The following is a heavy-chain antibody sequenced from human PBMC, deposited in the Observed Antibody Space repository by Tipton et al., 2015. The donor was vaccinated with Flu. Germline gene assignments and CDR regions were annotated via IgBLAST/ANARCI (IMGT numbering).Heavy chain of an antibody. D-gene: IGHD3-10*01. CDR2: IYYSGST. CDR3: ARDTGGYYGSGSYYPPYYFDY. J-gene: IGHJ4*02. V-gene: IGHV4-59*12. Sequence: TLSLTCTVSGGSISSYYWSWIRQPPGKGLEWIGYIYYSGSTNYNPSLKSRVTMSVDTSKNQFSLKLSSVTAADTAVYYCARDTGGYYGSGSYYPPYYFDYWGQGTLVTVSS. CDR1: GGSISSYY.